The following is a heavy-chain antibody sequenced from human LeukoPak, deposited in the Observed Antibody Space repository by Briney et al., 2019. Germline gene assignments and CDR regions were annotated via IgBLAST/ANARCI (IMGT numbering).Heavy chain of an antibody. D-gene: IGHD3-16*01. J-gene: IGHJ3*02. V-gene: IGHV3-21*01. Sequence: GGSLRLSCAASGFTFSSYSMNWVRKAPGKGLEWVSSISSSSSYIYYADSVKGRFTISRDNAKNSLYLQMNSLRAEDTAVYYCASETLYVGAFDIWGQGTMVTVSS. CDR1: GFTFSSYS. CDR2: ISSSSSYI. CDR3: ASETLYVGAFDI.